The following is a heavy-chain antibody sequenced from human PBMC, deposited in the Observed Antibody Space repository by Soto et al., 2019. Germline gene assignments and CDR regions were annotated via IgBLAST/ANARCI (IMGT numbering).Heavy chain of an antibody. CDR2: ISGSGGGT. D-gene: IGHD3-22*01. CDR3: AKCGYDSSGRLLRYFQN. J-gene: IGHJ1*01. Sequence: GESLKISCAASGFTFNIYAMSWVRQAPGKGLEWVSAISGSGGGTYYADSVEGRFTISRDNSNNTLYLQMSSLRAEDTAVYYCAKCGYDSSGRLLRYFQNWGQGNLVTVSS. V-gene: IGHV3-23*01. CDR1: GFTFNIYA.